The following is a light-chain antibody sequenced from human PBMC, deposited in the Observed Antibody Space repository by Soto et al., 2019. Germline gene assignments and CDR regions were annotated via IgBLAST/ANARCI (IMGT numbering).Light chain of an antibody. V-gene: IGKV3-20*01. CDR2: GAS. CDR1: QSVSSSY. CDR3: QQYGSSRT. J-gene: IGKJ1*01. Sequence: VLTHSPGILSLSPGERATLSCRASQSVSSSYLAWYQQKPGQAPRLLIYGASSRATGIPDRFSGSGSGTDFTLTISRLEPEDFAVYYCQQYGSSRTFGQGTKVDIK.